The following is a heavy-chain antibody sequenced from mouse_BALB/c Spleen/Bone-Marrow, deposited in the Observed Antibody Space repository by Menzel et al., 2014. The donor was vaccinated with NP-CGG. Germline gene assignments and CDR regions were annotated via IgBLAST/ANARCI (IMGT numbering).Heavy chain of an antibody. CDR1: GFTFTDYY. V-gene: IGHV7-3*02. J-gene: IGHJ2*01. Sequence: DVKLQESGGGLVQPGGSLRLSCATSGFTFTDYYMSWVRQPPGKALEWLGFIRNKANGYTTEYSASVKGRFTISRDNSQSILYRQMNTLRAEDSATYYCARDGYDDYWGQGTTLTVSS. D-gene: IGHD2-2*01. CDR2: IRNKANGYTT. CDR3: ARDGYDDY.